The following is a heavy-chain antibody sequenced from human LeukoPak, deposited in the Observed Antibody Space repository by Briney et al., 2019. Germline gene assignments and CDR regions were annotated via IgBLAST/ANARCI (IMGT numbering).Heavy chain of an antibody. CDR3: MSGSYRFDY. V-gene: IGHV4-59*01. CDR1: GGSISSYY. J-gene: IGHJ4*02. Sequence: SETLSLTCTVSGGSISSYYWSWIRQPPGKGLEWIGYIYYSGTTNYNPSLKSRVTISVDTSKNQFSLKLSSVTAADTAVYYCMSGSYRFDYWGQGTLVTVSS. D-gene: IGHD1-26*01. CDR2: IYYSGTT.